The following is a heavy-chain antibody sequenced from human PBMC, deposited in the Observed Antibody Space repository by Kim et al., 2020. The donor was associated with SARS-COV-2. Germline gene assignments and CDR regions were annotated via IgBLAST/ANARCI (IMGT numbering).Heavy chain of an antibody. CDR2: ISGRDFST. CDR1: GFTFSSYA. D-gene: IGHD3-3*01. CDR3: AKGGIYDFWSGYEFDY. J-gene: IGHJ4*02. V-gene: IGHV3-23*01. Sequence: GGSLRLSCAASGFTFSSYAMSWVRQAPGKGLEWVSAISGRDFSTYYAESVKGRFTISRDNSKNTLYLQMNSLRAEDKAVYDCAKGGIYDFWSGYEFDYWGQGPLFTFSS.